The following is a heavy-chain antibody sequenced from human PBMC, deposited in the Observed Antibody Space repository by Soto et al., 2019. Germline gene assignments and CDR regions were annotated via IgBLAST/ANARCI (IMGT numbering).Heavy chain of an antibody. CDR3: ARFPQTAIVGAAYFDY. D-gene: IGHD1-26*01. CDR1: GGTFSSYI. J-gene: IGHJ4*02. CDR2: VIPILGIA. V-gene: IGHV1-69*02. Sequence: QVQLVQSGAEVKKPGSSVKVSCKASGGTFSSYIISWVRQAPGQGLEWMGRVIPILGIANYAQKFQGRVTITGEKSTSTAYMELSSLISEDTAVYYCARFPQTAIVGAAYFDYWGQGTLVTVSS.